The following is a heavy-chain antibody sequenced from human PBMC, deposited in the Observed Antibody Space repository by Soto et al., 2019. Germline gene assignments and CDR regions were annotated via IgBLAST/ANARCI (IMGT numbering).Heavy chain of an antibody. V-gene: IGHV4-61*01. D-gene: IGHD3-3*01. CDR1: GGSVSSGSYY. CDR3: ARGLGRTIFGVVIIEEYYFDY. CDR2: IYYSGST. J-gene: IGHJ4*02. Sequence: SETLSLTCTVSGGSVSSGSYYWSWIRQPPGKGLEWIGYIYYSGSTNYNPSLKSRVTISVDTSKNQFSLKLSSVTAADTAVYYCARGLGRTIFGVVIIEEYYFDYWGQGTLVTVSS.